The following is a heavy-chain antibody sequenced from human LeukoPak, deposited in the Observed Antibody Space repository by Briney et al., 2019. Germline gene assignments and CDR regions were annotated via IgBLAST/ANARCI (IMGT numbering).Heavy chain of an antibody. CDR2: MNPNSGNT. CDR3: ARGRISPMVDY. CDR1: GCNFIDYF. J-gene: IGHJ4*02. Sequence: GASVKVSCKTSGCNFIDYFIHWVRQATGQGLEWMGWMNPNSGNTGYAQKFQGRVTMTRNTSISTAYMELSSLRSEDTAVYYCARGRISPMVDYWGQGTLVTVSS. V-gene: IGHV1-8*02. D-gene: IGHD3-10*01.